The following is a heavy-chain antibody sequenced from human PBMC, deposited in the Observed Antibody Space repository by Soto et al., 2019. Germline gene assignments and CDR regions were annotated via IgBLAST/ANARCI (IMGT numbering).Heavy chain of an antibody. CDR1: GYTFTNFG. J-gene: IGHJ1*01. D-gene: IGHD3-22*01. CDR2: ISAYNGNT. V-gene: IGHV1-18*01. Sequence: ASVKVSCKASGYTFTNFGIHWVRQAPGQGREWMGWISAYNGNTNSAQKLQGRVPLTAEESTSTAYMELSSLRSEDTAVYYCARDDDSGGYYWNEYFQHWGQGTLVNVSS. CDR3: ARDDDSGGYYWNEYFQH.